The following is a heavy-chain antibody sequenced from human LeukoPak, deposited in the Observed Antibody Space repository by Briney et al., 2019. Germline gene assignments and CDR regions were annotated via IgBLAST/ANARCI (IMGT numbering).Heavy chain of an antibody. D-gene: IGHD5-24*01. J-gene: IGHJ6*02. CDR2: IYYSGST. CDR3: ARVPFPSRWLQLGGMDV. CDR1: GGSISSYY. Sequence: SETLSLTCTVSGGSISSYYWSWIRQPPGKGLEWIGYIYYSGSTNYNPSLKSRVTISVDTSKNQFSLKLSSVTAADTAVYYRARVPFPSRWLQLGGMDVWGQGTTVTVSS. V-gene: IGHV4-59*01.